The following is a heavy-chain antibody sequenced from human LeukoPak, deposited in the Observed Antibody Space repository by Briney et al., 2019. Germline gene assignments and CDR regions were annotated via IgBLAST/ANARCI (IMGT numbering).Heavy chain of an antibody. D-gene: IGHD3-10*01. CDR1: GGSISSSSYY. CDR2: IYYSGST. CDR3: ARHRGYFDSGRGFDS. Sequence: SETLSLTCTVSGGSISSSSYYWGWIRQPPGKGLEWIGSIYYSGSTYYNPSLKSRVSLSVDTSKNQFSLRLSSVTAADTAVYYCARHRGYFDSGRGFDSWGQGTLVTVSS. V-gene: IGHV4-39*01. J-gene: IGHJ4*02.